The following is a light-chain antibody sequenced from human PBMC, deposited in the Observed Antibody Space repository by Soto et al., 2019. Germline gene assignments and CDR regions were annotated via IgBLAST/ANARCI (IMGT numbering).Light chain of an antibody. CDR3: QQRDSWPIT. J-gene: IGKJ5*01. CDR1: QSVDSY. V-gene: IGKV3-11*01. Sequence: EIVLTPSPTSLSLSPGERAPLSCRASQSVDSYLVWYQQKPGQAPRLLIFGASNRATGIPARFSGSGSGTDFTLTVNSLEPDDFAVYYCQQRDSWPITFGQGTRLEIK. CDR2: GAS.